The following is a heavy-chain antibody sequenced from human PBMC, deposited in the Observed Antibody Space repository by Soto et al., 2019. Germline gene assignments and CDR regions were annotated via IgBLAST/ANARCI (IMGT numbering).Heavy chain of an antibody. CDR1: GFSVSSNY. J-gene: IGHJ4*02. CDR2: IYIDGNT. CDR3: ARAIVVAAIFHS. V-gene: IGHV3-66*01. Sequence: EVQLVESGGGLVQPGGSLRLCCAGSGFSVSSNYISWVRQAPGKGLEWLSVIYIDGNTYYADSVKDRFTISRDSSKNTVYLQMNSLRAEDTAVYYCARAIVVAAIFHSWGQGTLVTVSS. D-gene: IGHD2-2*02.